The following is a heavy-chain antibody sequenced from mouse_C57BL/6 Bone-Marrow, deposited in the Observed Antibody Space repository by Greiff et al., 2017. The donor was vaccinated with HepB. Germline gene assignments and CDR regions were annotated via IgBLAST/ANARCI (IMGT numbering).Heavy chain of an antibody. CDR3: AREDYYGSIKGY. Sequence: QVQLKQPGAELVKPGASVKMSCKASGYTFTSYWITWVKQRPGQGLEWIGDIYPGSGSTNYNEKFKSKATLTVDPSSSTAYMQLSSLTSEDSAVYYCAREDYYGSIKGYWGQGTTLTVSS. CDR1: GYTFTSYW. J-gene: IGHJ2*01. V-gene: IGHV1-55*01. D-gene: IGHD1-1*01. CDR2: IYPGSGST.